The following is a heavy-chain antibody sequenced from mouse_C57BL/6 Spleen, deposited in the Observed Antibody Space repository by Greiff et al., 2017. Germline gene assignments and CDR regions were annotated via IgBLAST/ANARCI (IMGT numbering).Heavy chain of an antibody. D-gene: IGHD2-4*01. Sequence: EVNLVESEGGLVQPGSSMKLSCTASGFTFSDYYMAWVRQVPEKGLEWVANINYDGSSTYYLDSLKSRFIISRDNAKNILYLQMSSLKSEDTATYYCARDQGLRLWYFDVWGTGTTVTVSS. V-gene: IGHV5-16*01. CDR3: ARDQGLRLWYFDV. CDR1: GFTFSDYY. J-gene: IGHJ1*03. CDR2: INYDGSST.